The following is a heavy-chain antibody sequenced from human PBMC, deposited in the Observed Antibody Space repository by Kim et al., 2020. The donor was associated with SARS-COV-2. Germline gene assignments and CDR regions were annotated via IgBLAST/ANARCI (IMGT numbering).Heavy chain of an antibody. CDR3: ARGEDSSSWYIYYYGMDV. J-gene: IGHJ6*02. CDR2: ISSSSSTI. V-gene: IGHV3-48*02. CDR1: GFTFSSYS. Sequence: GGSLRLSCAASGFTFSSYSMNWVRQAPGKGLEWVSYISSSSSTIYYADSVKGRFTICRDNAKNSLYLQMNSLRDEDTAVYYCARGEDSSSWYIYYYGMDVWGQGTTVTVSS. D-gene: IGHD6-13*01.